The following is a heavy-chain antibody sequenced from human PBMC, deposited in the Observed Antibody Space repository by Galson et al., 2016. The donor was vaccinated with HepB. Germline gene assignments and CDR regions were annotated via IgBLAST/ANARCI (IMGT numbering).Heavy chain of an antibody. CDR2: ISYDGSNK. D-gene: IGHD1-1*01. V-gene: IGHV3-30*03. Sequence: SLRLSCAASGFIFNSYGMHWVRQAPGKGLEWVAVISYDGSNKYYADSVKGRFTISRDNSKNTLYLQMNSLRAEDTALYYCARDGWIASTRTFFDSWGQGTLVTVSS. CDR1: GFIFNSYG. CDR3: ARDGWIASTRTFFDS. J-gene: IGHJ4*02.